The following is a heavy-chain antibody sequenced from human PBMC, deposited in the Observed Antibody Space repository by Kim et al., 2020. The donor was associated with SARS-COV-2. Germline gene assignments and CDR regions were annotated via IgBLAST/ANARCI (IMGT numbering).Heavy chain of an antibody. CDR3: ARVAGRNLFDY. J-gene: IGHJ4*02. Sequence: ANYAQKFQGRVTITADESTSTAYMELSSLRSEDTAVYYCARVAGRNLFDYWGQGTLVTVSS. CDR2: A. V-gene: IGHV1-69*01. D-gene: IGHD6-19*01.